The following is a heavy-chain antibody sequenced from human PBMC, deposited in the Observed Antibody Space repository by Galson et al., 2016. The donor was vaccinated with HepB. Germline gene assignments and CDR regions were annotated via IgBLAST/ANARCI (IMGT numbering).Heavy chain of an antibody. V-gene: IGHV3-15*01. CDR2: IRSKSDGGTR. CDR3: STDDMAAAGTFDY. Sequence: RLSCAASGFHYSNAWLNWVRQAPGKGLEWVGRIRSKSDGGTRDYAAPVKGRFTISRDDSKDTLYLQMNSPQTEDTAVYYCSTDDMAAAGTFDYWGQGTLVTVSS. D-gene: IGHD6-13*01. CDR1: GFHYSNAW. J-gene: IGHJ4*02.